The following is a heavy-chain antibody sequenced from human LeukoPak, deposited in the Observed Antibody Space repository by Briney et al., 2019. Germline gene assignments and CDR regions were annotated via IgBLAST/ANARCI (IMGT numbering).Heavy chain of an antibody. V-gene: IGHV3-30*02. D-gene: IGHD6-13*01. J-gene: IGHJ4*02. CDR1: GFTFSSYP. CDR2: IRYDGSIK. CDR3: ANPPPPGITGNGRGTGH. Sequence: GGSLRLSCAASGFTFSSYPMHWVRQAPGKGLEWLAFIRYDGSIKYYADSVKGRFTISRDNSKNTLYLQMNSLRPEDTAVYYCANPPPPGITGNGRGTGHWGQGTLVTVSS.